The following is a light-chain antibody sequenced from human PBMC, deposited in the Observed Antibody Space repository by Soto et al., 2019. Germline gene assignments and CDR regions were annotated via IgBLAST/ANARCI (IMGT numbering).Light chain of an antibody. V-gene: IGLV4-69*01. J-gene: IGLJ3*02. CDR1: SGHSSYA. CDR3: QTWGTGTWV. CDR2: LNSDGSH. Sequence: QLVLTQSPSASASLGASVKLTCTLSSGHSSYAIAWHQQQPEKGPRYLMTLNSDGSHSKGDGIPDRFSGSSSGAERYLTISSLQSEDVADYYCQTWGTGTWVFGGGTKLTVL.